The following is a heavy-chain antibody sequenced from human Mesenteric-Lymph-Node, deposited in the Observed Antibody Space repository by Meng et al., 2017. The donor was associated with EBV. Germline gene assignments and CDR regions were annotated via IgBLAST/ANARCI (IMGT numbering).Heavy chain of an antibody. CDR1: GDSFSAYY. V-gene: IGHV4-34*12. CDR2: VIHSGNT. J-gene: IGHJ4*02. D-gene: IGHD3-16*01. Sequence: AQLQQWGAGLLKPSETLSLTCDVYGDSFSAYYWRWIRQPPGRGLEWIGDVIHSGNTSYSPSLKSRVTISVDTSKRQFSLKLRSMTAADTAVYYCATGWGKANYWGQGTLVTVSS. CDR3: ATGWGKANY.